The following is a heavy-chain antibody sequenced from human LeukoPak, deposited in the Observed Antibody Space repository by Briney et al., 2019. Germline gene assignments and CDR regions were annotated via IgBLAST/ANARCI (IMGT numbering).Heavy chain of an antibody. J-gene: IGHJ4*02. CDR3: ARAGPLNLYYYDSSGYRPFDY. CDR2: ISSDGSST. D-gene: IGHD3-22*01. V-gene: IGHV3-74*01. Sequence: GGSLRLSCAASGFTFSSYWMHWVRQAPGKGLVWVSRISSDGSSTSYADSVKGRFTISRDNAKNTLYLQMNSLRAEDTAVYYCARAGPLNLYYYDSSGYRPFDYWGQGTLVTVSS. CDR1: GFTFSSYW.